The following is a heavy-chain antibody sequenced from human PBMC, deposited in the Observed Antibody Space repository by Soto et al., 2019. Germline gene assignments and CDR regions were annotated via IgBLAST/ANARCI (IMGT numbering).Heavy chain of an antibody. D-gene: IGHD4-17*01. CDR3: ARGSGVPTDPTVTSTQATLGPAFDI. V-gene: IGHV4-34*01. CDR2: INHSGST. J-gene: IGHJ3*02. Sequence: SETLSLTCAVYGGSFSGYYWSWIRQPPGKGLEWIGEINHSGSTNYNPSLKSRVTISVDTSKNQFSLKLSSVTAADTAVYYCARGSGVPTDPTVTSTQATLGPAFDIWGQGTMVTVSS. CDR1: GGSFSGYY.